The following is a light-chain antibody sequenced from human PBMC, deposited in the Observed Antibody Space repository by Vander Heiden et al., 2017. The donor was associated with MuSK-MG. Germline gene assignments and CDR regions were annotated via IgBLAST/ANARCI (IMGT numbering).Light chain of an antibody. Sequence: EIVMTQSPTTLSVSAGESATLSCRASQSVGSKLAWYQQKPGQSPRLVIYAGSTRATGIPVRFSGSWSGTEFTLTISRLQSEDLAVYSCHQYNSWPGTFGQGTKLEIK. CDR1: QSVGSK. V-gene: IGKV3-15*01. CDR3: HQYNSWPGT. J-gene: IGKJ2*01. CDR2: AGS.